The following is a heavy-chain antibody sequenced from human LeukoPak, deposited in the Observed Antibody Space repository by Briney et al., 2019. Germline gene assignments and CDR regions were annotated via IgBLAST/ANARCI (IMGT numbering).Heavy chain of an antibody. CDR2: ICYSGST. Sequence: GGSLRLSCAASGFTFSSYGMIWVRQAPGKGLEWVAVICYSGSTYYAVPLKGRFTISRDNSKNTLYLQMNSLSGEDTAVYYCAKDLTNCEYAGGDAFDIWGQGTMVTVSS. CDR1: GFTFSSYG. V-gene: IGHV3-23*01. CDR3: AKDLTNCEYAGGDAFDI. D-gene: IGHD4/OR15-4a*01. J-gene: IGHJ3*02.